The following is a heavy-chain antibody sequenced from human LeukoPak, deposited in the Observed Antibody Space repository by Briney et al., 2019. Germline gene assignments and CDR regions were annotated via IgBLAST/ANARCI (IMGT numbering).Heavy chain of an antibody. CDR1: GGSFSGYY. J-gene: IGHJ6*02. CDR2: INHSGST. V-gene: IGHV4-34*01. Sequence: SETLSLTCAVYGGSFSGYYWSWIRQPPGKGLEWIGEINHSGSTNYNPSLKSRVTISVDTSKNQFSLKLSSVTAADTAVYYCARDRVTAYYYYGMDVWGQGTTVTVSS. D-gene: IGHD4-11*01. CDR3: ARDRVTAYYYYGMDV.